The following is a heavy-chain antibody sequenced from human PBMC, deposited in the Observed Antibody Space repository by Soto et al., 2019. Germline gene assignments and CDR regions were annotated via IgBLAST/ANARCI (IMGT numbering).Heavy chain of an antibody. Sequence: QVQLVQSGAEVKKPGSSVTVSCKASGGTFGNSAISWVRQAPGQGLEWMGGIIPIFPTPAYAQKFQGRVTITADESTSTAYMELTSLRSEDTAVYYCARDKDRLQSGGNYYYAMDVWGQGTTVTVSS. CDR3: ARDKDRLQSGGNYYYAMDV. D-gene: IGHD6-25*01. J-gene: IGHJ6*02. CDR1: GGTFGNSA. CDR2: IIPIFPTP. V-gene: IGHV1-69*12.